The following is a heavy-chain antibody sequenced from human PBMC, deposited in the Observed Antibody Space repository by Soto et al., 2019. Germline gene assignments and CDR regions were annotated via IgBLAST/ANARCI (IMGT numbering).Heavy chain of an antibody. D-gene: IGHD3-16*01. Sequence: EVQLVESGGGLVQPGGSLRLSCAASGFTVSSNYMSWVRQAPGKGLEWVSVIYSGGSTYYADSVKGRFNISRDNSKNTLYLQMNSLRAEDTAVYYCARGNDYFWGSNPGAFDIWGQGTMVTVSS. CDR3: ARGNDYFWGSNPGAFDI. CDR1: GFTVSSNY. V-gene: IGHV3-66*01. J-gene: IGHJ3*02. CDR2: IYSGGST.